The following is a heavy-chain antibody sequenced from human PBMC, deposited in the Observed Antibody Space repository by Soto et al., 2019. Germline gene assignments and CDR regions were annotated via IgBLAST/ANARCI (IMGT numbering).Heavy chain of an antibody. J-gene: IGHJ3*02. D-gene: IGHD6-19*01. CDR2: IDTYGSAT. CDR1: GFTFSSYA. Sequence: GGSLRLSCEVSGFTFSSYAMNWVRQAPGKGLVWVSRIDTYGSATKYADSVEGRFSISKDNAENTLYLQMNNLRADDTAVYYCVRVLKSIGWDNDVFDIWGQGTMVTVSS. CDR3: VRVLKSIGWDNDVFDI. V-gene: IGHV3-74*01.